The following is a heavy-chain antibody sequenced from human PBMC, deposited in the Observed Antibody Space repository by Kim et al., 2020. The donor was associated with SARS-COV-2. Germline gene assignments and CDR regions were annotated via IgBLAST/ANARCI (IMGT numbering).Heavy chain of an antibody. CDR3: AKAPGELPYYYGMDV. Sequence: GGSLRLSCAASGFTFDDYAMHWVRQAPGKGLEWVSGISWNSGSIGYADSVKGRFTISRDNAKNSLYLQMNSLRAEDTALYYCAKAPGELPYYYGMDVWGQGTTVTVSS. J-gene: IGHJ6*02. CDR1: GFTFDDYA. V-gene: IGHV3-9*01. D-gene: IGHD3-16*01. CDR2: ISWNSGSI.